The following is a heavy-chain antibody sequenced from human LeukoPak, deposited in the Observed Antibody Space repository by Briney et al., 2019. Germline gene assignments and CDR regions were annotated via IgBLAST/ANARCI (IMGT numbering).Heavy chain of an antibody. Sequence: GGSLRLSCAASGFTFNTHWMHWVRQAPGKGLVWVSRINTDGSTTNYADSVKGRFTISRDNAKNTLYLQMNSLRAEDTAVYYCAREVVADCFDYWGQGTLVTVSS. D-gene: IGHD2-15*01. CDR3: AREVVADCFDY. CDR2: INTDGSTT. CDR1: GFTFNTHW. V-gene: IGHV3-74*01. J-gene: IGHJ4*02.